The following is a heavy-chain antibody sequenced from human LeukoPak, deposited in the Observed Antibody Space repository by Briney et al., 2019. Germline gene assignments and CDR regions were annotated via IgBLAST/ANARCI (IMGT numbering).Heavy chain of an antibody. CDR1: GGTFSSYA. J-gene: IGHJ3*02. V-gene: IGHV1-69*13. Sequence: GASVKVSCKASGGTFSSYAISWVRQAPGQGLEWMGGIIPIFGTANYAQKFQGRVTITADESTSTAYMELSSLRSEDTAVYYCATLRRPGTNYYGSGSYYNDAFDIWGQGTMVTVSS. CDR3: ATLRRPGTNYYGSGSYYNDAFDI. CDR2: IIPIFGTA. D-gene: IGHD3-10*01.